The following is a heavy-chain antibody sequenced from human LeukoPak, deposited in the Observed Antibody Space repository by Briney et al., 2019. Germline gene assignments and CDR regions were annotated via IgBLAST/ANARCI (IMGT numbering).Heavy chain of an antibody. CDR1: GDSINSLDL. CDR2: MYLSGTT. J-gene: IGHJ4*02. Sequence: SETLSLTCTVSGDSINSLDLWSWVRQPPGKGLEWIGEMYLSGTTHSNPSVKSRVTISIDKSKNQFLLNLSSVTAADTAVYYCAGLVGRYSSGLYYYYFDYWGQGTLVTVSS. D-gene: IGHD3-22*01. V-gene: IGHV4-4*02. CDR3: AGLVGRYSSGLYYYYFDY.